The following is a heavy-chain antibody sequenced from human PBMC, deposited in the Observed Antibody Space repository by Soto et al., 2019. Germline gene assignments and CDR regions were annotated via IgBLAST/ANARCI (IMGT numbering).Heavy chain of an antibody. CDR3: ARGVRDATARGYFDF. CDR1: GGSISSYY. V-gene: IGHV4-59*01. D-gene: IGHD4-17*01. CDR2: IYYSGST. Sequence: SETLSLTCTVSGGSISSYYWSWIRQPPGKGLEWIWDIYYSGSTNYNPSLKSRVTISVDKSKNQFSLKLSSVTAADTAVYYCARGVRDATARGYFDFWGRGTLVTVSS. J-gene: IGHJ2*01.